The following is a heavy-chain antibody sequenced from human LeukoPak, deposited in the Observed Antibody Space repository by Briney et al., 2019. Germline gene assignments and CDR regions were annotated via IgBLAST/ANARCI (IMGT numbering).Heavy chain of an antibody. CDR2: ISSSSYI. D-gene: IGHD6-13*01. J-gene: IGHJ3*02. CDR3: ARVVDSSSWYPDAFDI. Sequence: PGGSLRLSCAASGFTFSSYSMNWVRQAPGKGLEWVSSISSSSYIYYADSVKGRFTISRDNAKNSLYLQMNSLRAEDTAVYYCARVVDSSSWYPDAFDIWGQGTMVTVSS. CDR1: GFTFSSYS. V-gene: IGHV3-21*01.